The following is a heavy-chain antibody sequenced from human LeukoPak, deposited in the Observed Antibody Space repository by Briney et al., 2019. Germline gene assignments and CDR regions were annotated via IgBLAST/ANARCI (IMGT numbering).Heavy chain of an antibody. CDR3: ARQEIGLRSFDP. V-gene: IGHV4-39*01. J-gene: IGHJ5*02. CDR1: GGSISSSLYH. Sequence: SETLSLTCTVSGGSISSSLYHWGWIRQSPGKNLEWLGSIYYTGITHYNLSLKSRVTISVDTSKNQFSLNLSSVTAADTAVYYCARQEIGLRSFDPWGQGTLVTVSS. CDR2: IYYTGIT. D-gene: IGHD3/OR15-3a*01.